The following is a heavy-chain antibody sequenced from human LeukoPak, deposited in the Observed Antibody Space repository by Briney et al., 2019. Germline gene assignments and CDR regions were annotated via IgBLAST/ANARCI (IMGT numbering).Heavy chain of an antibody. CDR2: INHSGST. CDR1: GGSFSGYY. Sequence: SETLSLTCAVYGGSFSGYYWSWIRQPPGKGLEWIWEINHSGSTNYNPSLKSRVTISVDTSKNQFSLKLSSVTAADTAVYYCARGFDGRYYYYYYYMDVWGKGTTVTVSS. V-gene: IGHV4-34*01. CDR3: ARGFDGRYYYYYYYMDV. J-gene: IGHJ6*03. D-gene: IGHD1-1*01.